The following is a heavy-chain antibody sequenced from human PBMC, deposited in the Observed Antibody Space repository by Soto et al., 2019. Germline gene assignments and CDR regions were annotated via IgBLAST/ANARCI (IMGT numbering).Heavy chain of an antibody. CDR3: VKGLTVAGLFTEY. CDR1: GFTFSSYA. J-gene: IGHJ4*02. D-gene: IGHD6-13*01. Sequence: PVGSLRLSCAASGFTFSSYAMSWVRQAPGKGLEWVSNINYSGGSTYYADSVKGRFTISRDNSMNTLYLQMNGLRADDTALYYCVKGLTVAGLFTEYWGQGTLVTVSS. CDR2: INYSGGST. V-gene: IGHV3-23*01.